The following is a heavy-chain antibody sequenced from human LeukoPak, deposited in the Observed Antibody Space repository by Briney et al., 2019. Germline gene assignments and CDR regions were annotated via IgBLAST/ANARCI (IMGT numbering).Heavy chain of an antibody. V-gene: IGHV4-30-4*01. Sequence: PSETLSLTCTVSGGSISSGDYYWSWIRQPPGKGLEWIGYIYYSGSTYYNPSLKSRVTISVDTSKNQFSLKLSSVTAADTAVYYCARGLTYYDFWSGYQRAHYFDYWGQGTLVTVSS. J-gene: IGHJ4*02. CDR3: ARGLTYYDFWSGYQRAHYFDY. CDR1: GGSISSGDYY. CDR2: IYYSGST. D-gene: IGHD3-3*01.